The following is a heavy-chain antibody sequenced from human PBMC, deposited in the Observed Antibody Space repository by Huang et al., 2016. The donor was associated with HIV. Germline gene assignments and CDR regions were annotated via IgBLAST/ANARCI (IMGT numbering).Heavy chain of an antibody. CDR2: IRQDGSEK. D-gene: IGHD2-8*01. Sequence: LVESGGGLVRPGGSLRLSCAGSTVTFSAYWMTWVRQSPGQGLEWVASIRQDGSEKHYVDSVEGRFNISRDNGKKLLFLEMRSLGVDDTAVYFCATKADAMDVWGQGPRSSSP. J-gene: IGHJ6*02. CDR1: TVTFSAYW. CDR3: ATKADAMDV. V-gene: IGHV3-7*01.